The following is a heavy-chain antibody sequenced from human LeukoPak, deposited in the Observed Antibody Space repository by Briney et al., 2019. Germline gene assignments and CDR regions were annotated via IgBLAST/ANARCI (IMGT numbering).Heavy chain of an antibody. Sequence: SQTLSLTCAISGDSVSSNSAAWNCIRQSPSRGLECLGRTYYRSKWYNDYAVSVKSRITINPDTSKNQFSLQLNSVTPEDTAVYYCARDQRDYYGSGSYFGAFDIWGQGTMVTVSS. CDR3: ARDQRDYYGSGSYFGAFDI. CDR2: TYYRSKWYN. D-gene: IGHD3-10*01. J-gene: IGHJ3*02. V-gene: IGHV6-1*01. CDR1: GDSVSSNSAA.